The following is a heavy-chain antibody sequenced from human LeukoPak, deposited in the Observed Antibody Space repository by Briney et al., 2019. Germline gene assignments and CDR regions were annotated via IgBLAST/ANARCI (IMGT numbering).Heavy chain of an antibody. D-gene: IGHD2-15*01. CDR1: GGSISNYY. J-gene: IGHJ3*02. V-gene: IGHV4-4*07. CDR3: ARGRYCSADVCTGGDSFDI. CDR2: KYARGDS. Sequence: SETLSLTCTVSGGSISNYYWSWIRQPAGKGLEWIGRKYARGDSNYNPPLQSRVTMSVDTSKNQVSLKLRSVTAADTAVYYCARGRYCSADVCTGGDSFDIWGQGTMVSVSS.